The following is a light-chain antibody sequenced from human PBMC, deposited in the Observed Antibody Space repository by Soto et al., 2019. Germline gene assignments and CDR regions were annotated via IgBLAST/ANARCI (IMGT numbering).Light chain of an antibody. CDR1: QSISSW. CDR3: QQYNSYQWK. J-gene: IGKJ1*01. CDR2: DAS. Sequence: DIQMTQSPSTLSASVGDRVTITCRASQSISSWLAWYQQKPGKAPKLLIYDASSLESGVPSRFSGSRSGTEFTLTISSLQPDDFATYYCQQYNSYQWKFGKGTKVDI. V-gene: IGKV1-5*01.